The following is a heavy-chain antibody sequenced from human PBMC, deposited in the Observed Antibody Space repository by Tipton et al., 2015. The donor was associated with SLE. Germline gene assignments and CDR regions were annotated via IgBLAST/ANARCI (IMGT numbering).Heavy chain of an antibody. V-gene: IGHV3-21*03. CDR1: GFIFSSYT. CDR2: ISSSSTYI. Sequence: GSLRLSCAVSGFIFSSYTIKWVRQAPGKGLEWVSSISSSSTYIYYADSVKGRFTISRDNAKNSLYLQMDSLRDEDAAVYYCAKEREGTPRTFDIWGQGTMVTVSS. J-gene: IGHJ3*02. CDR3: AKEREGTPRTFDI. D-gene: IGHD1-1*01.